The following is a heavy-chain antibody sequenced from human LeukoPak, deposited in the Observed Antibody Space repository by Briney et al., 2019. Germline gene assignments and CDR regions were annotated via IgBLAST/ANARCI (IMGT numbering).Heavy chain of an antibody. J-gene: IGHJ4*02. CDR1: GGSFSGYY. CDR3: AGMLSTGTGFDY. CDR2: INHSGST. V-gene: IGHV4-34*01. D-gene: IGHD1-14*01. Sequence: SETLSLTCAVYGGSFSGYYWSWIRQPPGKGLEWIGEINHSGSTNYNPSLKSRVTISVDTSKNQFSLKLSSVTAADTAVYYCAGMLSTGTGFDYWGQGTLVTVSS.